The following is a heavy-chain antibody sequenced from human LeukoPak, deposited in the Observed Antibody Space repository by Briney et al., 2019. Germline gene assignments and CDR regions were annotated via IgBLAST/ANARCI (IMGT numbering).Heavy chain of an antibody. CDR1: GFTFSNYA. CDR2: ISGSGSST. J-gene: IGHJ4*02. Sequence: GGSLRLSCAASGFTFSNYAMTWVRQAPGKGLEWVSGISGSGSSTYYADSVKGRFTLSRDYPKNTLYLQMNSLRAEDTAVYYCASPFDYWGQGTLVTVSS. CDR3: ASPFDY. V-gene: IGHV3-23*01.